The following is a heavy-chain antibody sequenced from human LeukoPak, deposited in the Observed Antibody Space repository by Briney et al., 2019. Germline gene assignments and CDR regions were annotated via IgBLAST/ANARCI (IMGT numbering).Heavy chain of an antibody. CDR1: GYTFSSYD. D-gene: IGHD3-10*01. CDR3: AKDLPGDGDS. J-gene: IGHJ5*01. V-gene: IGHV3-23*01. Sequence: GGSLRLSCAASGYTFSSYDMSWVRQAPGKGLEWVSAISGGGGSTYYADSVKGRFTIPRDNSKNTLYLQMNSLRAEDTAVYYCAKDLPGDGDSWGQGTLVTVSS. CDR2: ISGGGGST.